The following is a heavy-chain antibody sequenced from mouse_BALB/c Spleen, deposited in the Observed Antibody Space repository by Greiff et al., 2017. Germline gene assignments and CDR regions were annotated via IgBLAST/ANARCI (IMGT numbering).Heavy chain of an antibody. CDR3: ARPDGYYVRYFDV. V-gene: IGHV1-14*01. CDR2: INPYNDGT. CDR1: GYTFTSYV. D-gene: IGHD2-3*01. J-gene: IGHJ1*01. Sequence: VQLQQSGPELVKPGASVKMSCKASGYTFTSYVMHWVKQKPGQGLEWIGYINPYNDGTKYNEKFKGKATLTSDKSSSTAYMELSSLTSEDSAVYYCARPDGYYVRYFDVWGAGTTVTVSS.